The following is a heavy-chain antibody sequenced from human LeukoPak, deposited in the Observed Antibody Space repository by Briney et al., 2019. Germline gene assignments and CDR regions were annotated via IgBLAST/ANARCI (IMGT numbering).Heavy chain of an antibody. D-gene: IGHD3-10*01. CDR1: GGSISSYY. Sequence: SETLSLTCTVSGGSISSYYWSWIRQPAGKGLEWIGRIYTSGSTNYNPSLKSRVTMSVDTSKNQFSLKLSSVTAADTAMHYCAREMDVLLWFGEFSDWGQGTLVTVSS. CDR2: IYTSGST. CDR3: AREMDVLLWFGEFSD. V-gene: IGHV4-4*07. J-gene: IGHJ4*02.